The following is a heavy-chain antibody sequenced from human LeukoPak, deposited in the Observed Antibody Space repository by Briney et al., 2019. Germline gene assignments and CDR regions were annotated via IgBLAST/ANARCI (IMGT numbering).Heavy chain of an antibody. CDR1: GFTFSSYW. CDR3: TRAQWELPFDL. D-gene: IGHD1-26*01. J-gene: IGHJ2*01. V-gene: IGHV3-74*01. Sequence: GGSLRLSCAASGFTFSSYWMHWVRQAPGKGLVWVSRINSDGSSTSYADSVKDRFTISRDNAKNTLYLQMNSLRAEDTAVYYCTRAQWELPFDLWGRGTLVTVSS. CDR2: INSDGSST.